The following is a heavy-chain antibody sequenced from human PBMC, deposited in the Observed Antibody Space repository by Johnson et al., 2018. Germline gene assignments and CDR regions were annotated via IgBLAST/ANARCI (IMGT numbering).Heavy chain of an antibody. CDR3: ARESRHMTTVETRPQRPYDAFDI. J-gene: IGHJ3*02. CDR1: GFTFSTYG. Sequence: QVQLVQSGGGAVQPGRSLRLSCGASGFTFSTYGMHWVRQAPGKGLEWVAVISYDGSNKYYADSVKGRFTISRDTSKNTLYLKMNSRRGEDTAVYFCARESRHMTTVETRPQRPYDAFDIWGQGTMVTVSS. V-gene: IGHV3-30*03. CDR2: ISYDGSNK. D-gene: IGHD4-23*01.